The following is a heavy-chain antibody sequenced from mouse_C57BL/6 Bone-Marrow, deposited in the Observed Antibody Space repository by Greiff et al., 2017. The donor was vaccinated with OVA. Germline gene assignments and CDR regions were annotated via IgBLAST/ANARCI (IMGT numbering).Heavy chain of an antibody. CDR1: GFTFSDYY. D-gene: IGHD1-1*01. CDR3: ARQDYYGSSPGVAMDY. V-gene: IGHV5-12*01. J-gene: IGHJ4*01. CDR2: ISNGGGST. Sequence: EVQLVESGGGLVQPGGSLKLSCAASGFTFSDYYMYWVRQTPEKRLEWVAYISNGGGSTYYPDTVKGRFTISRDNAKNTLYLQMSRLKSEDTAMYYCARQDYYGSSPGVAMDYRGQGTSVTVSS.